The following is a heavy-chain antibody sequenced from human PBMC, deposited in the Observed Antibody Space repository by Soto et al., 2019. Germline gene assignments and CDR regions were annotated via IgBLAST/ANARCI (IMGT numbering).Heavy chain of an antibody. V-gene: IGHV2-5*02. Sequence: QITLKESGPTLVKPTQTLTLTCTFSGFSLSTTEEGVGWIRQPPGKALEWLALIYWDDDKRYRPSLKTRLTITKDTSKNQVVLTMTNVDPADTATYYCAHGSCRGADGYPNPYLDYWGQGILVTVSS. D-gene: IGHD2-15*01. CDR3: AHGSCRGADGYPNPYLDY. CDR1: GFSLSTTEEG. CDR2: IYWDDDK. J-gene: IGHJ4*02.